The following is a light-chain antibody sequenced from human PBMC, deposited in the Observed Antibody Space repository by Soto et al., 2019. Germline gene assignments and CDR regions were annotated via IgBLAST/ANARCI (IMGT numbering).Light chain of an antibody. CDR2: SAS. Sequence: DIQMTQLPSPMSASVGDRVTITCRASQGISRWLAWYHQKPGKAPTLLIYSASTLHSGVPSRFSGSVSGTDFTLTISSLQPEDFGTYYYQQANSFPLTFGPGTKVDMK. CDR3: QQANSFPLT. CDR1: QGISRW. J-gene: IGKJ3*01. V-gene: IGKV1-12*01.